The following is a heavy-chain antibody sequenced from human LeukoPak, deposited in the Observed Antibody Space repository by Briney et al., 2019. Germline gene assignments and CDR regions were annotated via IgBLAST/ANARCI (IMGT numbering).Heavy chain of an antibody. CDR1: GFTVSSNC. Sequence: GGSLRLSCAASGFTVSSNCMSWVRQTPGKGLEWVSVIYTGSTTYYADSVKGRFTISRDNSKNTLYLQMNSLRAEDTAVYYCARGLDSSGGGYYFDYWGQGTLVTVSS. J-gene: IGHJ4*02. V-gene: IGHV3-53*01. CDR3: ARGLDSSGGGYYFDY. CDR2: IYTGSTT. D-gene: IGHD3-10*01.